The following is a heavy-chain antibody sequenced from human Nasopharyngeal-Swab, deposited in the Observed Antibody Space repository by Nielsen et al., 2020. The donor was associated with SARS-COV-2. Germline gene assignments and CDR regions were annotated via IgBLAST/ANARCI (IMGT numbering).Heavy chain of an antibody. V-gene: IGHV3-23*01. CDR3: ASTGIVGATTLDFDY. CDR1: GFTFSSYA. J-gene: IGHJ4*02. Sequence: GESLKISCAASGFTFSSYAMSWVRQAPGKGLEWVSAISGSGGSTYYADSVKGRFTISRDNSKNTLYLQMNSLRAEDTAVYYCASTGIVGATTLDFDYWGQGTLVTVSS. CDR2: ISGSGGST. D-gene: IGHD1-26*01.